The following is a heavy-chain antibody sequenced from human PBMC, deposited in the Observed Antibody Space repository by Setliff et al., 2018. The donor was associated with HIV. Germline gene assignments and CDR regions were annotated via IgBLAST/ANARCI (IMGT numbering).Heavy chain of an antibody. V-gene: IGHV3-48*01. D-gene: IGHD3-10*01. J-gene: IGHJ4*02. CDR1: EFTFSSYS. CDR2: ITSSSGAI. Sequence: LRLSCAASEFTFSSYSMNWVRQAPGKGLEWIACITSSSGAIYYADSVRGRFTISRDNAKNSLSLQMKSLRPEDTAVYYCASSGSGSYYNGLGYWGQGTLVTVSS. CDR3: ASSGSGSYYNGLGY.